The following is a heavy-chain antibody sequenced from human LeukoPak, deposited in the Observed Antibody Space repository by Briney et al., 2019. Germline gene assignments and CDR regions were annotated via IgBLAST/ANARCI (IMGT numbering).Heavy chain of an antibody. CDR1: GGTFSSYA. V-gene: IGHV1-69*11. J-gene: IGHJ5*02. CDR2: IIPILGTA. Sequence: ASVKVSCKDSGGTFSSYAISWVRQAPGQGLEWMGRIIPILGTANYAQKFQGRVTITADESTSTAYMELSSLRSEDTAVYYCARGGSSWYVWFDPWGQGTLVTVSS. CDR3: ARGGSSWYVWFDP. D-gene: IGHD6-13*01.